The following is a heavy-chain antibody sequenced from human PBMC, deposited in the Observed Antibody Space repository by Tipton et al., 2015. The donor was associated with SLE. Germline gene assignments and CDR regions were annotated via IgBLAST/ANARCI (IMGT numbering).Heavy chain of an antibody. Sequence: TLSLTCAVYGGSFSAYYWSWIRQPPGKGLEWIGDINHSGSTNYNPSLKSRVTISVDTSKTQFSLKLTSVTAADTGVYYCASGVRGYYDNYFMDVWGKGTTVTVSS. CDR3: ASGVRGYYDNYFMDV. D-gene: IGHD3-3*01. J-gene: IGHJ6*03. V-gene: IGHV4-34*01. CDR1: GGSFSAYY. CDR2: INHSGST.